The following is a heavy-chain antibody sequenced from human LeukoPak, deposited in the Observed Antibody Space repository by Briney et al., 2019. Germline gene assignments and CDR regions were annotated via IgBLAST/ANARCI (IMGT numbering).Heavy chain of an antibody. CDR3: ASPSSPWAFDI. D-gene: IGHD6-13*01. CDR1: GYTFTGYY. CDR2: INPNSGGT. Sequence: VASVKISCKASGYTFTGYYVHWVRQAPGQGLEWMGWINPNSGGTNYAQKFQGRVTMTRGTSISTAYMELSRLRSDDTAVYYCASPSSPWAFDIWGQGTMVTVSS. V-gene: IGHV1-2*02. J-gene: IGHJ3*02.